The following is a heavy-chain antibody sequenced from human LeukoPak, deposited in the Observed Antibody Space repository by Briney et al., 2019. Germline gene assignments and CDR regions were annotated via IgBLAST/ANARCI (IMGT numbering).Heavy chain of an antibody. D-gene: IGHD2-15*01. J-gene: IGHJ4*02. CDR2: INQDGSGR. CDR1: GFTFSSHF. Sequence: GGSLRLSCAASGFTFSSHFMTWVRQAPGKGLEWVGNINQDGSGRSYVDSVKGRFTFSRDNAGNLLYLQMNSLRAEDTAVYYCARDVGGRSAGYYFDYWGQGTLVTVSS. CDR3: ARDVGGRSAGYYFDY. V-gene: IGHV3-7*01.